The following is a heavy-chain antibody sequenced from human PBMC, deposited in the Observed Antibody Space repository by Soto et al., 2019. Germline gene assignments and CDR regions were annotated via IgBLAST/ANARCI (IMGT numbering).Heavy chain of an antibody. CDR1: GFIFNNYH. CDR3: ARFRQRRNTSFDS. Sequence: GGSLRLSCVASGFIFNNYHLSWIRQAPGKGLEWLSCISTDGSTKYYADSVKGRFTISRDNGKNSLFLQMNSLRAEDTAMYYCARFRQRRNTSFDSWGQGTLVTVSS. D-gene: IGHD3-16*01. CDR2: ISTDGSTK. V-gene: IGHV3-11*01. J-gene: IGHJ4*02.